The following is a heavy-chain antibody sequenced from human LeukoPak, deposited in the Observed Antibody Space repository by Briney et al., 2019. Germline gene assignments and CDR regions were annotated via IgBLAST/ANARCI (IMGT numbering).Heavy chain of an antibody. Sequence: SETLSLTCTVSGGSVSSYYWSWLRQTPEKGLEWIGYMSYSGRTDYGPSLKSRVTMSVDTSKNQFSLKMSYVTAADTGVYYCARGYCRDDICQVFPYWGQGTLVTVSS. CDR1: GGSVSSYY. J-gene: IGHJ4*02. V-gene: IGHV4-59*02. D-gene: IGHD2-21*02. CDR2: MSYSGRT. CDR3: ARGYCRDDICQVFPY.